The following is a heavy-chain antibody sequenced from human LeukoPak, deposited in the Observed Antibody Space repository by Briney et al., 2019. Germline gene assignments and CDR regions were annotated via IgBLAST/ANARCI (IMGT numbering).Heavy chain of an antibody. V-gene: IGHV1-46*01. CDR3: ARESGGRPFDY. D-gene: IGHD2-15*01. CDR2: INPSGGST. J-gene: IGHJ4*02. CDR1: GYTFTSYY. Sequence: ASVKVSCKASGYTFTSYYMHWVRQVPGQGLEWMGIINPSGGSTTYAQKFQGRVTMTRNTSTTTVYMELSSLRSEDTAVYYCARESGGRPFDYWGQGTLVTVSS.